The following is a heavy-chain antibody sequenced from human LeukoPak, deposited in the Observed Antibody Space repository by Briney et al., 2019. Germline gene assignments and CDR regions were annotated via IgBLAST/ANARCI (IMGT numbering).Heavy chain of an antibody. J-gene: IGHJ4*02. CDR1: GGSISSGDYY. CDR3: ASSRTGPGSVVTHPFDY. D-gene: IGHD4-23*01. V-gene: IGHV4-30-4*08. Sequence: SQTLSPTCTVSGGSISSGDYYWSWIRQPPGKGLEWIGYIYYSGSTYYNPSLKSRVTISVDTSKNQFSLKLSSVTAADTAVYYCASSRTGPGSVVTHPFDYWGQGTLVTVSS. CDR2: IYYSGST.